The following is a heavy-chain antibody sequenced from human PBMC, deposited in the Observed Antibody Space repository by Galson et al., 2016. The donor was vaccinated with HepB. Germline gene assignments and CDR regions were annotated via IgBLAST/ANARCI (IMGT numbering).Heavy chain of an antibody. CDR2: INADNGNT. D-gene: IGHD5-24*01. CDR1: GYTFTNYA. J-gene: IGHJ4*02. Sequence: SVKVSCKASGYTFTNYAIHWVRQAPGQWLEWMGWINADNGNTKYSQKFQGRVTIIRDTSANIAYMELSSLISEDTAVYYYTRNAGGYKFGDWGQGTLVTVSS. V-gene: IGHV1-3*01. CDR3: TRNAGGYKFGD.